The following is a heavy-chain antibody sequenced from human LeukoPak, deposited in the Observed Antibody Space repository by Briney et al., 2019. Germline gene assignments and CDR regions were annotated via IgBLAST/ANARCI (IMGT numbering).Heavy chain of an antibody. J-gene: IGHJ4*02. CDR1: GGSFSGYY. V-gene: IGHV4-34*01. CDR3: ARGRYCSGGSCYSH. Sequence: PSETLSLTCAVYGGSFSGYYWSWIRQPPGKGLEWIGEINHSGSTNYNPSLKSRVTISVDTPKNQFSLKLSSVTAADTAVYYCARGRYCSGGSCYSHWGQGTLVTVSS. D-gene: IGHD2-15*01. CDR2: INHSGST.